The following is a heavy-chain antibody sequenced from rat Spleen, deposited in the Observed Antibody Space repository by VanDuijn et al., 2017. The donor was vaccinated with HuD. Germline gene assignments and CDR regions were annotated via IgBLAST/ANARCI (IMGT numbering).Heavy chain of an antibody. CDR1: GFTFSNYD. V-gene: IGHV5S23*01. D-gene: IGHD1-3*01. CDR3: ARHAGDYGSYFDY. J-gene: IGHJ2*01. Sequence: EVQLVESGGGLIQPGGSLNLSCTASGFTFSNYDMAWVRQAPTKGLEWVASISTGGTNTYYRDSVKGRFTISRDSAESTLYLQMDSLRSEDTATYYCARHAGDYGSYFDYWGQGVMVTVSS. CDR2: ISTGGTNT.